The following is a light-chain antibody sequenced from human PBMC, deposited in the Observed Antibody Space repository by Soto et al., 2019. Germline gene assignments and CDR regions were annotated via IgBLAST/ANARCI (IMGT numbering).Light chain of an antibody. CDR2: KDS. Sequence: YELTQPSSVSVSPGQTARITCSGDVLAKKYARWFQQKPGQAPVLVIYKDSERPSGIPERFSGSSSGTTVTLTISGAQVEDEADYYCYSEADNMRVFGTGTKVTVL. V-gene: IGLV3-27*01. CDR1: VLAKKY. CDR3: YSEADNMRV. J-gene: IGLJ1*01.